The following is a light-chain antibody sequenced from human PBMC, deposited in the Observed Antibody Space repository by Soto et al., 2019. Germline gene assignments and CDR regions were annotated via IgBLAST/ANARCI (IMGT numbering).Light chain of an antibody. CDR2: GAS. CDR1: QSVSSK. J-gene: IGKJ1*01. V-gene: IGKV3-15*01. CDR3: QQYNYWPPA. Sequence: IVLTQSPGTLSLSPGERATLSCRASQSVSSKLAWYQQKPGQAPRLLIYGASTRATGIPARFSGSGSGTEFTLTISSLQSEDFAVYYCQQYNYWPPAFGQGTKVDIK.